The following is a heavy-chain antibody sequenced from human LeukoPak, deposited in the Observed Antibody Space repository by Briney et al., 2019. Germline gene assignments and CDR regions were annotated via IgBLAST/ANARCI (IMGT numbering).Heavy chain of an antibody. CDR3: AGADLDILTGYYNDY. CDR2: INWNGGST. D-gene: IGHD3-9*01. J-gene: IGHJ4*02. V-gene: IGHV3-20*04. CDR1: GFTFDDYG. Sequence: GGSLRLSCAASGFTFDDYGMNWVRQAPGKGLEWVSGINWNGGSTNCADSVKGRFTISRDDAKNSLYLQMNSLRAEDTAVYYCAGADLDILTGYYNDYWGQGTLVTVSS.